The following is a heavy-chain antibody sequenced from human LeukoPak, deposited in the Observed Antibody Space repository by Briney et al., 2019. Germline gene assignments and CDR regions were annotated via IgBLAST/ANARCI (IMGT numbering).Heavy chain of an antibody. CDR2: INPNSGGT. Sequence: APVKVSCKASGYTFTGYYMHWVRQAPGQGLEWMGWINPNSGGTNYAQKFQGRVTVTRDTSISTAYMELSRLRSDDTAVYYCARDYCSGGSCYFAEYFQHWGQGTLVTVSS. CDR1: GYTFTGYY. CDR3: ARDYCSGGSCYFAEYFQH. V-gene: IGHV1-2*02. J-gene: IGHJ1*01. D-gene: IGHD2-15*01.